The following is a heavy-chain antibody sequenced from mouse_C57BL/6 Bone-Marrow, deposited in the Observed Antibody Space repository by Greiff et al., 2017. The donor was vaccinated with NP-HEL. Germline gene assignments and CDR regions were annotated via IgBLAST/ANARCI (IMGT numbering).Heavy chain of an antibody. J-gene: IGHJ4*01. D-gene: IGHD1-1*01. V-gene: IGHV1-55*01. CDR2: IYPGSGST. CDR1: GYTFTSYW. CDR3: ARWGYYSLAMDY. Sequence: VQLQQPGAELVKPGASVKMSCKASGYTFTSYWITWVKQRPGQGLEWIGDIYPGSGSTNYNEKFKSKATLTVDTSSSTAYMQLSSLTSEDSAVYYCARWGYYSLAMDYWGQGTSVTVSS.